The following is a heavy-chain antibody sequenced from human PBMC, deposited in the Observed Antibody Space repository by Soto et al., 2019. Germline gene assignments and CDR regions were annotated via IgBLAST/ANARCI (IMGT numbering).Heavy chain of an antibody. CDR2: INYSGNT. D-gene: IGHD6-13*01. CDR3: ARDAAGGTEGFDH. J-gene: IGHJ4*02. V-gene: IGHV4-39*02. Sequence: QLQLQESGPGLVKPSETLSLTCTVSGGSITSSSYYWGWIRQPPGKGLEWIGSINYSGNTYYTPSLKSRVTISVDTSKNQFSLILSSVTAADTAVYYCARDAAGGTEGFDHWGQGTLVTVSS. CDR1: GGSITSSSYY.